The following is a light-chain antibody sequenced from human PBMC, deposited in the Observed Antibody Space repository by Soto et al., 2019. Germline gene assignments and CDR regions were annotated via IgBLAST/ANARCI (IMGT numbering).Light chain of an antibody. CDR3: SSWDDSLNAVV. CDR2: GDS. Sequence: QSVLTQPPSVSGAPGQRVTISCSGSSSNIGARYDVHWYQQLPGTAPKLLIYGDSNRPSGVPARFSGSKSGASASLAIAGLQAEDEAHYYCSSWDDSLNAVVFGGGTKLTVL. J-gene: IGLJ2*01. CDR1: SSNIGARYD. V-gene: IGLV1-40*01.